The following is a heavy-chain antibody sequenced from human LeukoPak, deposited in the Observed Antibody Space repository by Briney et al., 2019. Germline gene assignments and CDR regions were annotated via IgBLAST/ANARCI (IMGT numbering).Heavy chain of an antibody. D-gene: IGHD2-15*01. CDR1: GFNFTNFW. J-gene: IGHJ4*02. CDR3: ARHEDEAAPIDY. Sequence: GESLKISCQASGFNFTNFWIAWVRQMPGKGLEWMGIIYPGDSDTRYSPSFQGQVTISADKSISTAYLQWSSLKASDTAMYYCARHEDEAAPIDYWGQGTLVTVSS. CDR2: IYPGDSDT. V-gene: IGHV5-51*01.